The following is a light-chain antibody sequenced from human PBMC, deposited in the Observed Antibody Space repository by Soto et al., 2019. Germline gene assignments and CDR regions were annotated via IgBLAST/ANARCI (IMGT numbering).Light chain of an antibody. CDR3: AAWDDSLDEYV. V-gene: IGLV1-44*01. J-gene: IGLJ1*01. Sequence: LTQPPSSSVTPGQRVTISFSGSASNIGSKSVNWYQQFPGTAPKLLIYSSIYRPSGVPARMSASKSGTSASLAISGLQSEDEADYYCAAWDDSLDEYVFGTGTK. CDR2: SSI. CDR1: ASNIGSKS.